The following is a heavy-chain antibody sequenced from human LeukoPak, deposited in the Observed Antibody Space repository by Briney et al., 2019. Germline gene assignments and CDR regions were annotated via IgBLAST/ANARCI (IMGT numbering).Heavy chain of an antibody. D-gene: IGHD3-10*01. CDR2: IWYDGSNK. CDR1: GFTFSGYD. J-gene: IGHJ4*02. V-gene: IGHV3-33*08. CDR3: ARVGYGSGSYSTDY. Sequence: PGRSLRLSCAASGFTFSGYDLYWVRQAPGKGLEWVAVIWYDGSNKYYADSVKGRFTISRDNSKNTLYLQMNSLRAEDTAMYYCARVGYGSGSYSTDYWGQGTLVTVSS.